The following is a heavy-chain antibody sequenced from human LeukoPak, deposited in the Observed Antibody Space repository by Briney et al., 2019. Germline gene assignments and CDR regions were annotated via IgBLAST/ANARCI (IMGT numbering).Heavy chain of an antibody. V-gene: IGHV4-31*03. Sequence: SETLSLTCTVSGGSISSGGYYWSWIRQHPGKGLEWIGYIYYSGSTYYNPSLKSRVTISVDTSKNQFSLKLSFVTAADTAVYYCARAHYYDSSGYYNWFDPWGQGTLVTVSS. CDR2: IYYSGST. CDR3: ARAHYYDSSGYYNWFDP. D-gene: IGHD3-22*01. J-gene: IGHJ5*02. CDR1: GGSISSGGYY.